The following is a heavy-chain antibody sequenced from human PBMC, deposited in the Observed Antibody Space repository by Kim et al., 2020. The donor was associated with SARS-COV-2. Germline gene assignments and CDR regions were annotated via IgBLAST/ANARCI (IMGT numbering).Heavy chain of an antibody. V-gene: IGHV1-69*13. J-gene: IGHJ6*02. Sequence: SVKVSCKASGGTFSSYAISWVRQAPGQGLEWMGGIIPIFGTANYAQKFQGRVTITADESTSTAYMELSSLRSEDTAVYYCARYLGYCSGGSCYDYYYGMDVWGQGTTVTVSS. CDR1: GGTFSSYA. CDR2: IIPIFGTA. D-gene: IGHD2-15*01. CDR3: ARYLGYCSGGSCYDYYYGMDV.